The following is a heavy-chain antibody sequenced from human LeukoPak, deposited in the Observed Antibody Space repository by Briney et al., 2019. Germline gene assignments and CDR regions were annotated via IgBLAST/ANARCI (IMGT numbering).Heavy chain of an antibody. V-gene: IGHV4-59*11. CDR2: IYYSGST. D-gene: IGHD5-12*01. CDR1: GGSISSHY. Sequence: SETLSLTCTVSGGSISSHYWSWIRQPPGKGLGWIGYIYYSGSTNYNPSLKSRVTISVDTSKNQLSLKLSSVTAADTAVYYCARSEGGYDSRYYYYYMDVWGKGTTVTVSS. J-gene: IGHJ6*03. CDR3: ARSEGGYDSRYYYYYMDV.